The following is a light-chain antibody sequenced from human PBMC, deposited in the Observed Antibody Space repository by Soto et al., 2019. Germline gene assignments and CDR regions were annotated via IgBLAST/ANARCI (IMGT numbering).Light chain of an antibody. CDR2: GAS. CDR1: QSVSSN. J-gene: IGKJ2*01. V-gene: IGKV3-15*01. Sequence: EKVMTQSPGTLSVSPVESATLSGRASQSVSSNLAWYQQKPGQAPRLLIYGASTRATDIPVRFSGSGSGTEFTLTISSVQSEDFAVYYCQQYNDWLYTFGQGTKVDIK. CDR3: QQYNDWLYT.